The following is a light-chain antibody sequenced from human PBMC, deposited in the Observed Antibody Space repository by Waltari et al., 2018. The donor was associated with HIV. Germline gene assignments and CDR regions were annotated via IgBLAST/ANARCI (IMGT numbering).Light chain of an antibody. CDR2: GAN. CDR1: SLRSFF. CDR3: HSRDTNSDHYV. Sequence: SSKLTQDPVVSVALGQTINITCQGDSLRSFFANWYQQRPGQAPVLVVYGANRRPSGIPDRFSASNSGNTSSLIISDSQAVDEADYYCHSRDTNSDHYVFGGGTRVIV. J-gene: IGLJ1*01. V-gene: IGLV3-19*01.